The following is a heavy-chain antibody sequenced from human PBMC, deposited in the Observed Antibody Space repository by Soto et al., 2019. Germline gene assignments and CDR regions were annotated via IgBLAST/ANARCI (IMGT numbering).Heavy chain of an antibody. CDR2: IIPIFGTA. D-gene: IGHD3-10*01. Sequence: SVKVCCEASGGTYSSYAISWGRQAPGQGLEWMGGIIPIFGTANYAQKFQGRVTITADESTSTAYMELSSLRSEDTAVYYCARDKYYYGSGSYYHKNWFDPWG. J-gene: IGHJ5*02. CDR3: ARDKYYYGSGSYYHKNWFDP. V-gene: IGHV1-69*13. CDR1: GGTYSSYA.